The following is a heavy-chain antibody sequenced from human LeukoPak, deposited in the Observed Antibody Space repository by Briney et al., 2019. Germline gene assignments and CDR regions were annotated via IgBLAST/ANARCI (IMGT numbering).Heavy chain of an antibody. V-gene: IGHV3-30-3*01. CDR2: ISYDGSNK. CDR3: AREWLGELLLGY. Sequence: QPGRSLRLSCAASGFTFSSYAMHWVRQAPGKGLEWVAVISYDGSNKYYADSVKGRFTISRDNSENTLYLQMNSLRAEDTAVYYCAREWLGELLLGYWGQGTLVTVSS. J-gene: IGHJ4*02. D-gene: IGHD3-10*01. CDR1: GFTFSSYA.